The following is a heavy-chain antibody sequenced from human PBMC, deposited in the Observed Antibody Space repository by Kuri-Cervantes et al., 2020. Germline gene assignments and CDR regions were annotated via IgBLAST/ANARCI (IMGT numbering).Heavy chain of an antibody. V-gene: IGHV3-23*01. CDR1: GFTFSSYA. CDR3: ARDWIVVVPAATSLAPETYYYYGMDG. J-gene: IGHJ6*02. CDR2: ISGSGGRT. Sequence: SCAASGFTFSSYAMSWVRQAPGKGLEWVSAISGSGGRTYYADSVKGRFTISRDNSKHPLYLQMDSLRAEDTAVYYCARDWIVVVPAATSLAPETYYYYGMDGWGQGTTVTVSS. D-gene: IGHD2-2*01.